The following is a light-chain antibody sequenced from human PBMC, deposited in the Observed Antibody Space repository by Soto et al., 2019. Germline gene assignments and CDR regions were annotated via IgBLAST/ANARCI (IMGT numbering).Light chain of an antibody. CDR1: SSDVGGYNY. CDR2: EVS. J-gene: IGLJ1*01. Sequence: QSALTQPPSASGSPGQSVTISCTGTSSDVGGYNYVSWYQQHPGKAPKLMIYEVSKRPSGVPDRFSGSKSGNTASLTVSGLQAEDEADYYCSPYAGSNNRGVFGTGTKVTVL. V-gene: IGLV2-8*01. CDR3: SPYAGSNNRGV.